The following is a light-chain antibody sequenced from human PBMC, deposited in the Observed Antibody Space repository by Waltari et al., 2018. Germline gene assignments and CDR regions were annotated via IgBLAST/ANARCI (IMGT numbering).Light chain of an antibody. CDR3: MQALQTPIT. J-gene: IGKJ5*01. Sequence: IVMTQSPLSLPVTPGEPASISCRSSQSLLQSNGYNYLDWYLQKPGQSPPLLISFASTRASGVPDRFRGSGSGTDFTLKISRVEAEDIGVYYCMQALQTPITFGQGTRLE. CDR2: FAS. V-gene: IGKV2-28*01. CDR1: QSLLQSNGYNY.